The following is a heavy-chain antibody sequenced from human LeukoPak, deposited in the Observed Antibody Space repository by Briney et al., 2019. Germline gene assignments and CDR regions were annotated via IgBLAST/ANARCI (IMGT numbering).Heavy chain of an antibody. D-gene: IGHD3-22*01. Sequence: SETLSLTCAVYGGSFSGYYWSWIRQPPGKGLEWIGEINHSGSTNYNPSLKSRVTISVDTSKNQFSLKLSSVTAADTAVYYCAREHYYDSSGYWYYYYYYMDVWGKGTTVTVSS. J-gene: IGHJ6*03. CDR2: INHSGST. CDR3: AREHYYDSSGYWYYYYYYMDV. CDR1: GGSFSGYY. V-gene: IGHV4-34*01.